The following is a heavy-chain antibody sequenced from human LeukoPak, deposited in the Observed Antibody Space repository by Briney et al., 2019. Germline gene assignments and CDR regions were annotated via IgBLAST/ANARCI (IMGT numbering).Heavy chain of an antibody. Sequence: GGSLRLSCAASGFTFSNYGMSWVRQAPGKGLEWVSYISSSGSTIYYADSVKGRFTISRDNAKNSLYLQMNSLRAEDTAVYYCARDYGGSSPFDYWGQGTLVTVSS. V-gene: IGHV3-48*04. CDR1: GFTFSNYG. J-gene: IGHJ4*02. CDR2: ISSSGSTI. CDR3: ARDYGGSSPFDY. D-gene: IGHD4-23*01.